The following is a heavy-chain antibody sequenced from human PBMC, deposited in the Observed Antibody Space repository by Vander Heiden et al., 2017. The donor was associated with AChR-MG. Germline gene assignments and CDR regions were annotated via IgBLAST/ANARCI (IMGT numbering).Heavy chain of an antibody. CDR2: ISSSSSYI. CDR3: ARYYDILTGYYYYGMDV. V-gene: IGHV3-21*01. D-gene: IGHD3-9*01. CDR1: GFPFSSYS. Sequence: EVQLVESGGGLVKPGGSLRLSCAASGFPFSSYSMNWVRQAPGKGLEWVSSISSSSSYIYYADSVKCRFTISRDNAKNSLYLQMNSLRAEDTAVYYCARYYDILTGYYYYGMDVWGQGTTVTVSS. J-gene: IGHJ6*02.